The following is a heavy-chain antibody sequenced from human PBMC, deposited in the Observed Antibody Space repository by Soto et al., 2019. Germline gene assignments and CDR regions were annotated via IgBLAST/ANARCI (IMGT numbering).Heavy chain of an antibody. CDR1: GFTISSYD. CDR2: IGTAGDT. V-gene: IGHV3-13*04. Sequence: EVQLVESGGGLVQPGGSLRLSCAASGFTISSYDMHWVRQATGKGLEWVSAIGTAGDTYYPGSVKGRFTISRENAKNSLYLQMNSLSAGDTAVYYCARDPRRGSYGMDVWGQGTTVTVSS. D-gene: IGHD5-12*01. CDR3: ARDPRRGSYGMDV. J-gene: IGHJ6*02.